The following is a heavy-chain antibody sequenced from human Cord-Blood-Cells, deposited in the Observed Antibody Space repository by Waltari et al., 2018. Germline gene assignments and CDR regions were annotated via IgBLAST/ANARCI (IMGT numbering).Heavy chain of an antibody. D-gene: IGHD3-3*01. J-gene: IGHJ4*02. CDR2: IKQDGSEK. CDR1: GFTFSSYW. V-gene: IGHV3-7*01. CDR3: ARVAWVGWSGYPTYYFDY. Sequence: SCAASGFTFSSYWMSWVRQAPGKGLEWVANIKQDGSEKYYVDSVKGRFTISRDNAKNSLYLQMNSLRAEDTAVYYCARVAWVGWSGYPTYYFDYWGQGTLVTVSS.